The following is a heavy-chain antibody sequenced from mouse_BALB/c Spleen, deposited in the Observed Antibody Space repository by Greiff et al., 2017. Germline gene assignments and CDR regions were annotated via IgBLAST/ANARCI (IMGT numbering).Heavy chain of an antibody. CDR1: GFSLTGYG. Sequence: QVHVKQSGPGLVAPSQSLSITCTVSGFSLTGYGVNWVRQPPGKGLEWLGMIWGDGSTDYNSALKSRLSISKDNSKSQVFLKMNSLQTDDTARYYCARGGHYYGSSYYFDYWGQGTTLTASS. CDR2: IWGDGST. D-gene: IGHD1-1*01. CDR3: ARGGHYYGSSYYFDY. J-gene: IGHJ2*01. V-gene: IGHV2-6-7*01.